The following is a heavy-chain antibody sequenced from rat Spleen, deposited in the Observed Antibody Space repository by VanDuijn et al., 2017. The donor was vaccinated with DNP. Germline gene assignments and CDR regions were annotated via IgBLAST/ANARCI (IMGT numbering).Heavy chain of an antibody. CDR2: VTNAGTT. Sequence: EVQLQESGPGLVKPSQSLSLTCSVTGYSITSNFRWSWIRKFPGNTLEWMGYVTNAGTTDYNPSLKSRISITTDTSKNQFFLQVNPMTTEDTATYYCAIQLGVFDYWGQGVPVTVSS. CDR3: AIQLGVFDY. J-gene: IGHJ2*01. D-gene: IGHD4-6*01. CDR1: GYSITSNFR. V-gene: IGHV3-3*01.